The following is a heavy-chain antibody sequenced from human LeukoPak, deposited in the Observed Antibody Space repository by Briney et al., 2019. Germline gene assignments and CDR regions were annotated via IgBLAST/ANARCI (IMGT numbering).Heavy chain of an antibody. Sequence: SVKVSCKTFGYTFTAYYMHRVRQAPGQELEWMGWINPYSGGTKYAQNFQGRLTMTRDPSISTAYVELSRLTSDDTAVYYCAPTPPDSYDNSGYFDYWGQGTLVTVSS. J-gene: IGHJ4*02. CDR3: APTPPDSYDNSGYFDY. D-gene: IGHD3-22*01. V-gene: IGHV1-2*02. CDR1: GYTFTAYY. CDR2: INPYSGGT.